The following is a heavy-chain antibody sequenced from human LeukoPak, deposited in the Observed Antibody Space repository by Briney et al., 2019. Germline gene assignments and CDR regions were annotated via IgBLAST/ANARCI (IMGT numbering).Heavy chain of an antibody. V-gene: IGHV1-2*02. Sequence: ASVKVSCKASGYTFTAYYIHWVRQAPGQGLEWMGWINPNNGGTNYAQKFQSRVTMTRDTSISTAYMELSRLRSDDTAVYYCAKGTDTDYFDYWGQGTLVTVSS. D-gene: IGHD3/OR15-3a*01. J-gene: IGHJ4*02. CDR2: INPNNGGT. CDR3: AKGTDTDYFDY. CDR1: GYTFTAYY.